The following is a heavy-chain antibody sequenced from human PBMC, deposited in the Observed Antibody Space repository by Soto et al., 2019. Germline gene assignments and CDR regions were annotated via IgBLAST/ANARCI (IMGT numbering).Heavy chain of an antibody. Sequence: SVKVSCKASGGTFSSYAISWVRQAPGQGLEWMGGIIPIFGTTNYAEKFRGRVSITADESTSTAYVELSSLRSEDTAVYYCAGSFKYGSGTFDAFDIWGQGTVVTV. V-gene: IGHV1-69*13. CDR2: IIPIFGTT. CDR3: AGSFKYGSGTFDAFDI. J-gene: IGHJ3*02. CDR1: GGTFSSYA. D-gene: IGHD3-10*01.